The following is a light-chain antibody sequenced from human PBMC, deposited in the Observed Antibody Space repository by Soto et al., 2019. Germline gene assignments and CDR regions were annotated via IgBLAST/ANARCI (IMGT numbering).Light chain of an antibody. CDR2: GAS. V-gene: IGKV3-20*01. CDR3: QQYGSSPGT. J-gene: IGKJ1*01. CDR1: QSVSSSY. Sequence: EIVLTQSPGTLSLSPGERATLSCRASQSVSSSYLAWYQQKPGQAPRLLLYGASSRATGIPHRFSGSGSGTNFPLTISRLEPEDFAVYYCQQYGSSPGTFGQGTKVAIK.